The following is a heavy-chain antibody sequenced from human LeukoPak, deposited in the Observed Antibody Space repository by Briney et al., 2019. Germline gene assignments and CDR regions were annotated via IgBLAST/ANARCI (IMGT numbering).Heavy chain of an antibody. J-gene: IGHJ6*02. CDR1: GFTFSNAW. Sequence: GGSLRLSCAASGFTFSNAWMSWVRQAPGKGLEWVGRIKSKTDGGTTDYAAPAKGRFTISRDDSKNTLYLQMNSLKTEDTAVYYCTTDPSLTDIVVVPAAYYYYYGMDVWGQGTTVTVSS. D-gene: IGHD2-2*01. V-gene: IGHV3-15*01. CDR3: TTDPSLTDIVVVPAAYYYYYGMDV. CDR2: IKSKTDGGTT.